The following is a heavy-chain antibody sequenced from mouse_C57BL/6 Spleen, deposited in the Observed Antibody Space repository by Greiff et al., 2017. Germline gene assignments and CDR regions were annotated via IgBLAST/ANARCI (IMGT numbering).Heavy chain of an antibody. Sequence: EVKLVESGGGLVKPGGSLKLSCAASGFTFSDYGMHWVRQAPEKGLEWVAYISSGSSTIYYADTVKGRFTISRDNAKNTLFLQMTSLRSEDTAMYYCARLGHWYFDVWGTGTTVTGSS. CDR3: ARLGHWYFDV. CDR1: GFTFSDYG. V-gene: IGHV5-17*01. D-gene: IGHD4-1*01. J-gene: IGHJ1*03. CDR2: ISSGSSTI.